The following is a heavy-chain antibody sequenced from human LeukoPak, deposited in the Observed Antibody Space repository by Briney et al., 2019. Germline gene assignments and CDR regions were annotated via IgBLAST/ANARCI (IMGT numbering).Heavy chain of an antibody. CDR1: GFTFSGSA. CDR2: IKTKASGYAT. Sequence: GSLRLSCAASGFTFSGSAMHWVRQASGKGLEWVGRIKTKASGYATAYAASVKGRFTISRDDSKNTAYLQMNSLKSEDTAVYYCTRHDVNPGYWGQGTLVTVSS. J-gene: IGHJ4*02. V-gene: IGHV3-73*01. CDR3: TRHDVNPGY.